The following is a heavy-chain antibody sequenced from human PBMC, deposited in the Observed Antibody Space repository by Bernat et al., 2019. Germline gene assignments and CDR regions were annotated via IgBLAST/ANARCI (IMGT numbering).Heavy chain of an antibody. Sequence: LLVQSGAEVKKPGASVKISCTASGYTITNHYMHWVRQAPGQGPEWVGVINPSGDRTVYAQKFQGKVTMTRDTSTSTVYMEVSSLKSDDTAVYYCARDNSAQEKSWWFDPWGQGTLVTVSS. V-gene: IGHV1-46*01. CDR2: INPSGDRT. J-gene: IGHJ5*02. CDR1: GYTITNHY. D-gene: IGHD2-21*01. CDR3: ARDNSAQEKSWWFDP.